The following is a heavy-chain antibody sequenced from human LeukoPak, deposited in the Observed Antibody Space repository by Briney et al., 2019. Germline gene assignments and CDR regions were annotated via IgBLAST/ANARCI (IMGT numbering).Heavy chain of an antibody. D-gene: IGHD2-21*01. CDR1: GYSFTSYW. CDR3: ARALNSPSIEVNNWFDP. Sequence: HGESLKISCKGSGYSFTSYWIGWVRQMPGKGLEWMGIIYPGDSDTRYSPSFQGQVTISADKSISTAYLQWSSLKASDTAMYYCARALNSPSIEVNNWFDPWGQGTLVTVSS. J-gene: IGHJ5*02. V-gene: IGHV5-51*01. CDR2: IYPGDSDT.